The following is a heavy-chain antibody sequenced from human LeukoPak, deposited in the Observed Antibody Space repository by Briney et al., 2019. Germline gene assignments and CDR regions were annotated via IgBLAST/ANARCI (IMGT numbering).Heavy chain of an antibody. D-gene: IGHD2-21*01. V-gene: IGHV4-34*01. CDR3: ASRFCSSSSCSSSQWSPYALDV. CDR1: GGSISSYY. J-gene: IGHJ6*02. Sequence: NPSETLSLTCTVSGGSISSYYWTWIRQPPGKGLEWIGEINHGGNTKYNPSLNSRVTISVDTSKSHFSLTLSSVTAADTAVYYCASRFCSSSSCSSSQWSPYALDVWGQGTTVVVSS. CDR2: INHGGNT.